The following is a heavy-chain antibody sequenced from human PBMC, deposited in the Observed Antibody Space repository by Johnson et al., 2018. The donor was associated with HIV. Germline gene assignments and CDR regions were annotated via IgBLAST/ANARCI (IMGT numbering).Heavy chain of an antibody. CDR2: ISWNSGSI. Sequence: VQLVESGGGLVQPGRSLRLSCAASGFTFDDYAMHWVRQAPGKGLEWVSGISWNSGSIGYADSVKGRFTISRDNAKNSLYLQMNSLKTEDTAVYYCTTDPTSILWFREVGRDAFDIWGQGTMVTVSS. V-gene: IGHV3-9*01. J-gene: IGHJ3*02. D-gene: IGHD3-10*01. CDR1: GFTFDDYA. CDR3: TTDPTSILWFREVGRDAFDI.